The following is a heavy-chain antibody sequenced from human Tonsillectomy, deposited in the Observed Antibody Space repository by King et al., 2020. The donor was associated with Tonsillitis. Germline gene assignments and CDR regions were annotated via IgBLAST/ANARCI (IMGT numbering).Heavy chain of an antibody. CDR1: GFTFSNYV. CDR3: AKVALSWYDSDAFDI. V-gene: IGHV3-30*18. D-gene: IGHD6-13*01. Sequence: VQLVESGGGVVQPGRSLRLSCAASGFTFSNYVMHWVRQAPGKGLEWVAVVSYDGSNKYYADSVKGRFTISRDSSKNTLYLQMNSLRAEDTAVYYCAKVALSWYDSDAFDIWGQGTMVTVSS. CDR2: VSYDGSNK. J-gene: IGHJ3*02.